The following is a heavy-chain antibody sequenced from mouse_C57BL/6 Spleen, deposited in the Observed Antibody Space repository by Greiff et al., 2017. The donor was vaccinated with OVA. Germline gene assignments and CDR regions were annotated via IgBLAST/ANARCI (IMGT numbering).Heavy chain of an antibody. D-gene: IGHD4-1*01. J-gene: IGHJ3*01. CDR3: TRALTGTDSWFAY. V-gene: IGHV1-15*01. Sequence: QVQLQQSGAELVRPGASVTLSCKASGYTFTDYEMHWVKQTPVHGLEWIGAIDPETGGTAYNQKFKGKALLTADKSSSTAYMELRSLTSEDSAVYYCTRALTGTDSWFAYWGQGTLVTVSA. CDR1: GYTFTDYE. CDR2: IDPETGGT.